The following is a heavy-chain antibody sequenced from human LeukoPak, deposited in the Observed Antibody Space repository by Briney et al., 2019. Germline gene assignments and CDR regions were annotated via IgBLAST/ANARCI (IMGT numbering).Heavy chain of an antibody. J-gene: IGHJ4*02. V-gene: IGHV4-4*02. Sequence: SETLSLTCDVSGGSVTSTNWWTWVGQPPGKGLEWIGEVHLDGRTNYDPSLKSRLIMSVDLPENHISLNLTSVTAADTAVYYCAREGGLYRPLDYSGQGTLVTVSS. CDR1: GGSVTSTNW. CDR3: AREGGLYRPLDY. CDR2: VHLDGRT.